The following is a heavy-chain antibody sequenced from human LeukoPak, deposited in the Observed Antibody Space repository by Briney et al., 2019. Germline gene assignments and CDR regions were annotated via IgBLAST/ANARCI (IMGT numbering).Heavy chain of an antibody. J-gene: IGHJ6*02. V-gene: IGHV4-30-4*01. CDR1: GGSISSGGYY. CDR3: AGAYALGAYGTDV. D-gene: IGHD1-26*01. CDR2: IYYSGST. Sequence: SQTLSLTCTVSGGSISSGGYYWSWIRQPPGKGLEWIGYIYYSGSTYYNPSLKSRVTISVDTSKNQFSLKLSSVTAADTAVYYCAGAYALGAYGTDVWGQGTTVTVSS.